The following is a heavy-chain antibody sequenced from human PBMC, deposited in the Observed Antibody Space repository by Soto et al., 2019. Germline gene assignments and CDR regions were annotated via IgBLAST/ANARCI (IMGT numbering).Heavy chain of an antibody. V-gene: IGHV3-30*18. CDR2: ISYDGSNK. CDR3: AKDRRRYFDWLDYYCGY. D-gene: IGHD3-9*01. J-gene: IGHJ4*02. Sequence: GGSLRLSCAASGFTFSSYGMHWVRQAPGKGLVWVAVISYDGSNKYYADSVKGRFTISRDNSKNTLYLQMNSLRAEDTAVYYCAKDRRRYFDWLDYYCGYWGRGTRVAVAS. CDR1: GFTFSSYG.